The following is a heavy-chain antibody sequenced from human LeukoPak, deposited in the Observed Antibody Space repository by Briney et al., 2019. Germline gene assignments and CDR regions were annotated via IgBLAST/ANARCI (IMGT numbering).Heavy chain of an antibody. CDR1: GVSISTYY. V-gene: IGHV4-59*01. CDR3: ARMYSGTSYYFDY. J-gene: IGHJ4*02. D-gene: IGHD1-26*01. Sequence: SETVTLTCSVSGVSISTYYWIWIRQPPAKGLEWMGFFSYSGSTKYNPSLKSRVTMSVDTSKNQFSLKLSSVTAADTAVYYCARMYSGTSYYFDYWGQGTLVTVSS. CDR2: FSYSGST.